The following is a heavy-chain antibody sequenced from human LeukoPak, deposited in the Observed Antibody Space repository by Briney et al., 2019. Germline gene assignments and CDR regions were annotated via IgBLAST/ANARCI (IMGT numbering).Heavy chain of an antibody. V-gene: IGHV3-30*04. Sequence: GGSLRLSCAASGFTFSSYAMNWVRQAPGKGLEWVAVISYDGSNKYYAGSVKGRFTISRDNSKNTLYLQMNSLRAEDTAVYYCAPISNRWFDPWGQGTLVTVSS. CDR2: ISYDGSNK. CDR1: GFTFSSYA. J-gene: IGHJ5*02. D-gene: IGHD2-8*01. CDR3: APISNRWFDP.